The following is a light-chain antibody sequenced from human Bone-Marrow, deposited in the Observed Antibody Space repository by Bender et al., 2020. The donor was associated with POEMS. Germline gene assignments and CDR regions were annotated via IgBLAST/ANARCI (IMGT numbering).Light chain of an antibody. CDR3: CSYAGSYTYV. Sequence: QSALTQPRSVSGSPGQTVTISCTGSSSDVGSYNLVSWYQHRPGKAPRLIIYEVTKRPSGVPDRFSGSKSGNTASLTISGLQAEDEAEYYCCSYAGSYTYVFGPGTAVSVL. CDR2: EVT. V-gene: IGLV2-11*01. J-gene: IGLJ1*01. CDR1: SSDVGSYNL.